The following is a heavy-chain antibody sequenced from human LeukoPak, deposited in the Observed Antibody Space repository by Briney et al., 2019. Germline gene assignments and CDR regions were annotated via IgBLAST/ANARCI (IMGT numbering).Heavy chain of an antibody. D-gene: IGHD4-17*01. CDR2: ISGSGGST. J-gene: IGHJ4*02. Sequence: GGSLRLSCAASGFTFSSYAMGWVRQAPGKGLEWVSGISGSGGSTYYADSVKGRFTISRDNAKNTLYLQMNSLGVEDTAVYYCVRDHGDYYFDYWGQGTLVTVSS. CDR1: GFTFSSYA. V-gene: IGHV3-23*01. CDR3: VRDHGDYYFDY.